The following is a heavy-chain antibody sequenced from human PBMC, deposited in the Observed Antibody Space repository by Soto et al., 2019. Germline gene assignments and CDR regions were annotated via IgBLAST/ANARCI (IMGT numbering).Heavy chain of an antibody. J-gene: IGHJ4*02. CDR2: ISSNGGST. CDR1: GFTFSSYA. V-gene: IGHV3-64D*06. CDR3: FFTRHQDLLDF. D-gene: IGHD2-15*01. Sequence: EVQLVESVGGLVQPGGSLRLSCSASGFTFSSYAMHWVRQAPGKGREYVSAISSNGGSTYYAYPVKGRFTISRDNSKNTLYLQMSSLRAEDVVVYYCFFTRHQDLLDFWGQGTLVTVSS.